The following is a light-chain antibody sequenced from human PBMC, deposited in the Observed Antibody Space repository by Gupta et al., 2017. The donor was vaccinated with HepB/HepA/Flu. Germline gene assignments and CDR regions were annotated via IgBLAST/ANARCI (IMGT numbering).Light chain of an antibody. V-gene: IGLV2-23*02. Sequence: QSALTQPAYVSGSPGQSITISCTGTSSDVGSDNLVSWYQQHPGKAPKLMIYEVSKRPSGVSNRFSGSKSGNTASLTISGLQAEDEADYYCCSYAGSSTVVVFGGGTKLTVL. CDR3: CSYAGSSTVVV. J-gene: IGLJ2*01. CDR2: EVS. CDR1: SSDVGSDNL.